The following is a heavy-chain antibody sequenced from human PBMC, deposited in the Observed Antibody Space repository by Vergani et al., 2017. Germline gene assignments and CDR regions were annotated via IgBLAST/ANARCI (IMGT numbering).Heavy chain of an antibody. V-gene: IGHV4-30-2*01. Sequence: QLQLQESDSRLVNPSQTLSLTCTLSGDAISRDTYSWNWVRQQQGKPLEWIGSVYYIGTTYYNPSLGGRVTMSIDKSKNHFSLTLTSVTAADSAFYLCARGQTGNSRDCSTYFFYMDVWGKGTTVTVSS. CDR3: ARGQTGNSRDCSTYFFYMDV. D-gene: IGHD3-3*01. CDR1: GDAISRDTYS. CDR2: VYYIGTT. J-gene: IGHJ6*03.